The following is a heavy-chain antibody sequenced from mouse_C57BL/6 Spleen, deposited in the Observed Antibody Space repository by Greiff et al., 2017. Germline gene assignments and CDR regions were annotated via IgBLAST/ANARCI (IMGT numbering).Heavy chain of an antibody. D-gene: IGHD1-1*01. CDR1: GYTFTDYN. Sequence: VQLQQSGPELVKPGASVKIPCKASGYTFTDYNMDWVKQSHGKSLEWIGDINPNNGGTIYNQKFKGKATLTVAKASSTAYMELRSLTSEDTAVYYCARPLRYSKGGFDYWGQGTTLTVSS. J-gene: IGHJ2*01. V-gene: IGHV1-18*01. CDR3: ARPLRYSKGGFDY. CDR2: INPNNGGT.